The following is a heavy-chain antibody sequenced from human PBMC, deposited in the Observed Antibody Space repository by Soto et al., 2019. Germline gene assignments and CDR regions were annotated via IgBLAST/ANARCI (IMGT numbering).Heavy chain of an antibody. V-gene: IGHV4-30-4*01. Sequence: SETLSLTCTVSGGSTSSDNYWSWIRQPPGKGLEWIGHIYYSGNTGYNPSLKSRLAISIDTSKNQFSLKLSSVTAADTAVYFCAREGGESSDGLYYFDSWGQGSLVTVSS. D-gene: IGHD3-16*01. CDR2: IYYSGNT. CDR1: GGSTSSDNY. J-gene: IGHJ4*02. CDR3: AREGGESSDGLYYFDS.